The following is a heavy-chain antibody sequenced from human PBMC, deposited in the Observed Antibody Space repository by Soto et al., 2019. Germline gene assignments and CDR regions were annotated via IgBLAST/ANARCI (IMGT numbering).Heavy chain of an antibody. CDR2: IYYSGST. CDR3: ARVHTAMVLYYFDY. Sequence: SETLSLTCTVSGGSISSGDYYWSWIRQPPGKGLEWIGYIYYSGSTYYNPSLKSRVTISVDTFKNQFSLKLSSVTAADTAVYYCARVHTAMVLYYFDYWGQGTLVTVSS. J-gene: IGHJ4*02. CDR1: GGSISSGDYY. V-gene: IGHV4-30-4*01. D-gene: IGHD5-18*01.